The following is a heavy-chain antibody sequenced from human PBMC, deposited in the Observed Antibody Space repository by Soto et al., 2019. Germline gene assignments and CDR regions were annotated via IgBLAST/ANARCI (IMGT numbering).Heavy chain of an antibody. V-gene: IGHV4-30-4*01. J-gene: IGHJ4*02. Sequence: QVQLQESGSGLVKPSQTLSLICTVSGGSISIDDSYWHWIRQSPEKGLEWIGYIHYTGSTYYNPSFESRLSMSLDTSEKQFSLKLRSVTAADTAIYYCAREAGYRHGYEYWGQGAPVTVSS. D-gene: IGHD5-18*01. CDR2: IHYTGST. CDR3: AREAGYRHGYEY. CDR1: GGSISIDDSY.